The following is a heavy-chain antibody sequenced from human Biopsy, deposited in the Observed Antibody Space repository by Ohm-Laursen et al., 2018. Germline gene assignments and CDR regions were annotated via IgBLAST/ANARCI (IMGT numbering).Heavy chain of an antibody. D-gene: IGHD3-9*01. CDR1: GASVKTSGYF. Sequence: TLSLTYSVSGASVKTSGYFWAWIRQRPGKGLEWSGYISYNERTHYNPSLTSRLAISFDTSNNRISLQLRSVSVADTAVYYCVREPKTGTAEAWYFDLWGRGSPVTVPS. J-gene: IGHJ2*01. CDR3: VREPKTGTAEAWYFDL. V-gene: IGHV4-31*03. CDR2: ISYNERT.